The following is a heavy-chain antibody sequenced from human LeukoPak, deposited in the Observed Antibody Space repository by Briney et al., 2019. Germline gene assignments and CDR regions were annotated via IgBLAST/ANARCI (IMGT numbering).Heavy chain of an antibody. CDR3: AKEGISDSYYYMVV. CDR2: ISYDGSNK. D-gene: IGHD3/OR15-3a*01. CDR1: GFSFSSYG. V-gene: IGHV3-30*18. J-gene: IGHJ6*03. Sequence: GRSLRLSCAASGFSFSSYGMHWVRQAPGKGLEWVAVISYDGSNKYYADSVKGRFTISRDNSKNTLYLQMNSLRVEDTAVYYCAKEGISDSYYYMVVWGKGATVTISS.